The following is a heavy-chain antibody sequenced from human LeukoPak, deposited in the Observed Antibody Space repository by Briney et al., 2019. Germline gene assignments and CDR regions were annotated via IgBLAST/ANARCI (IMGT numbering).Heavy chain of an antibody. Sequence: ASVKVSCTVSGNTFSDLSMNWVRQAPGKGLEWMGGFDPEHVETIYAQKFQGRVTMTEDTSTDTAYMELSSLRPEDTAVYYCATDFYRGRQFDYWGQGTLVTVSS. J-gene: IGHJ4*02. CDR3: ATDFYRGRQFDY. CDR2: FDPEHVET. D-gene: IGHD2/OR15-2a*01. CDR1: GNTFSDLS. V-gene: IGHV1-24*01.